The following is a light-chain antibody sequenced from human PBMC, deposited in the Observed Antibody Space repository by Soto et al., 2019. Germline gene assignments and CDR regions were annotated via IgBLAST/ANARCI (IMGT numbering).Light chain of an antibody. Sequence: DIQMTQSPSSLSASVGDRVTITCQASHDISNHLHWYQHKPGKAPTVLIYDASSLETGVPSRFSGSGSGTNFIFTISSLQPEDIATYYCQHFKKFPHTFGQGTKLDIK. J-gene: IGKJ2*01. CDR2: DAS. CDR3: QHFKKFPHT. CDR1: HDISNH. V-gene: IGKV1-33*01.